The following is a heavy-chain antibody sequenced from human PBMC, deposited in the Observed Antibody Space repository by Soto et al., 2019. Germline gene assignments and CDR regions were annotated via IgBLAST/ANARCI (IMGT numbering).Heavy chain of an antibody. Sequence: ASVKVSCKASGYTFSHYGISWVRQAPGQGLEWMAWTSADNDDTNYAEKLQGRVTLTTDTSTGTAYMELRSLRSDDTAVYFCARDERANSTGPSCYYFDYWGQGTLVTVSS. CDR3: ARDERANSTGPSCYYFDY. V-gene: IGHV1-18*04. CDR1: GYTFSHYG. J-gene: IGHJ4*02. CDR2: TSADNDDT. D-gene: IGHD2-2*01.